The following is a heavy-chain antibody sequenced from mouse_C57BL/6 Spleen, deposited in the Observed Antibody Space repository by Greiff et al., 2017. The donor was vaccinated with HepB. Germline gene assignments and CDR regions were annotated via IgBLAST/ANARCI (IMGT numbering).Heavy chain of an antibody. CDR1: GYTFTSYW. V-gene: IGHV1-55*01. CDR2: IYPGSGST. J-gene: IGHJ2*01. CDR3: ARSKGYYFDY. D-gene: IGHD2-5*01. Sequence: QVQLQQPGAELVKPGASVTMSCKASGYTFTSYWITWVKQMPGQGLEWIGDIYPGSGSTNYNEKFKSKATLTVDSSTSTAYMQLSSLTSEDSAVYYCARSKGYYFDYWGQGTTLTVSS.